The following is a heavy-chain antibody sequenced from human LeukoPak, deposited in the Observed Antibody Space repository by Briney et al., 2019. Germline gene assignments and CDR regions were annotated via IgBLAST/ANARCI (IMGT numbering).Heavy chain of an antibody. CDR2: ISGSGGST. J-gene: IGHJ4*02. V-gene: IGHV3-23*01. Sequence: PGGSLRLSCAASGFTFSSYAMSWVRQAPGKGLERVSAISGSGGSTYYADSVKGRFTISRDNSKNTLYLQMNSLRAEDTAVYYCAKDFMVRGVPIDYWGQGTLVTVSS. CDR3: AKDFMVRGVPIDY. CDR1: GFTFSSYA. D-gene: IGHD3-10*01.